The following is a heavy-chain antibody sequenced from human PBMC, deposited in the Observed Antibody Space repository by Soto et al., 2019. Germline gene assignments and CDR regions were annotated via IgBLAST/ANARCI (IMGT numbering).Heavy chain of an antibody. J-gene: IGHJ3*02. Sequence: EVQLVESGGGSVQPGGSLRLSCAASGFTFSTYWMHWVRQAPGKGLVWVSRIVSDGSTTNYADSVKGRITISRDNAKNTLYLQMNSLRAEDTAVYYFARAKGNSGAFDIWGQGTMVTVSS. V-gene: IGHV3-74*01. CDR1: GFTFSTYW. CDR3: ARAKGNSGAFDI. D-gene: IGHD4-4*01. CDR2: IVSDGSTT.